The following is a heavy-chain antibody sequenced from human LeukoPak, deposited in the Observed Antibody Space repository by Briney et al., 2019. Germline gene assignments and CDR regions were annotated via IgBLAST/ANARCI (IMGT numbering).Heavy chain of an antibody. V-gene: IGHV3-23*01. J-gene: IGHJ4*02. CDR2: FIASGGTT. CDR1: EFPFSSIA. Sequence: GGSLNSSFAAPEFPFSSIAMSWFRRLQGKGLEWVPPFIASGGTTYYADSVKGRFTISRDNSKNTVYLQMNTLRAEDTAVYYCAKGAGGSYGLYYFDYWGQGALVTVSS. CDR3: AKGAGGSYGLYYFDY. D-gene: IGHD3-10*01.